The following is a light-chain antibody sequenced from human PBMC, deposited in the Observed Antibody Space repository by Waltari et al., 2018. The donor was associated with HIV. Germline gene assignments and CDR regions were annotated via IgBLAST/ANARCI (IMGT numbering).Light chain of an antibody. J-gene: IGLJ2*01. Sequence: QSVLTQPPSTSGTPGQRVTISCSGGASTIGSNPVQGDQVFPGTAPKLLIYSSNQVSTGVPYRFSASKSGTSASLTISGLQSEDEAHYYCATWDDSGDGPMVFGRGTKLTVL. V-gene: IGLV1-44*01. CDR3: ATWDDSGDGPMV. CDR1: ASTIGSNP. CDR2: SSN.